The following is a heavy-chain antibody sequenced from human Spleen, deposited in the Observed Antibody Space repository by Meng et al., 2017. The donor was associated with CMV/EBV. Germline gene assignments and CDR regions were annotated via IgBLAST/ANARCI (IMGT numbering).Heavy chain of an antibody. V-gene: IGHV1-69*02. CDR1: YT. Sequence: YTISWVRQAPGQGLEWMGRIIPILGIANYAQKFQGRVTITADKSTSTAYMELSSLRSEDTAVYYCARIGFCSGTTCYTGDYSSRHFDYWGQGTLVTVSS. D-gene: IGHD2-2*02. J-gene: IGHJ4*02. CDR2: IIPILGIA. CDR3: ARIGFCSGTTCYTGDYSSRHFDY.